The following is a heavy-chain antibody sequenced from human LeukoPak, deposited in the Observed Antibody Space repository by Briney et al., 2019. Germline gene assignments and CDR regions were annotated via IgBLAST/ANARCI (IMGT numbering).Heavy chain of an antibody. CDR2: ISSSGSTI. CDR3: ARGYDSSGYNWFDP. CDR1: GFTFSDYY. J-gene: IGHJ5*02. Sequence: GGSLTLSCAASGFTFSDYYMTWISQAPGKGLEWVSYISSSGSTIYYADSVKGRFTISRDNAKNSLYLQMNSLGAEDTAVYYCARGYDSSGYNWFDPWGQGTLVTVSS. V-gene: IGHV3-11*01. D-gene: IGHD3-22*01.